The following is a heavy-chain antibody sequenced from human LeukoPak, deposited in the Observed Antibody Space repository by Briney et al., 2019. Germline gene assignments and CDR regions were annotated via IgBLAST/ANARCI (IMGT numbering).Heavy chain of an antibody. J-gene: IGHJ6*03. D-gene: IGHD6-13*01. CDR3: ARRSSSLGYYYMDV. V-gene: IGHV5-51*03. CDR1: GYSFTSYW. Sequence: GETLKISCKGSGYSFTSYWIGWVRQMPGKGLVWMGIIYPGDSDTRYSPSFQGQVTISADKSLSTAYLQWSSLKASDTAMYYCARRSSSLGYYYMDVWGKGTTVTVSS. CDR2: IYPGDSDT.